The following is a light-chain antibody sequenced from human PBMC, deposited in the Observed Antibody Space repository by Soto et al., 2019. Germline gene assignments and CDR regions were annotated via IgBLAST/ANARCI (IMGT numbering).Light chain of an antibody. CDR1: NSDIGGYNY. J-gene: IGLJ2*01. CDR3: TSYTSRSTLGV. CDR2: DVS. V-gene: IGLV2-14*03. Sequence: QSALTQPASVSGSPGQSITISCTGTNSDIGGYNYVSWYQQHPGKAPKLMIYDVSNRPSGVSYRFSGSKSGNTASLTISGVQAEDGADYYCTSYTSRSTLGVFGGGTKLTVL.